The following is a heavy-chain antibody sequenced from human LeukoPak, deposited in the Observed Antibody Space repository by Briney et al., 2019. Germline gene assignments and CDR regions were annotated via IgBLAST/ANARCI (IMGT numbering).Heavy chain of an antibody. CDR3: ARGWLRSSFDL. Sequence: SQTLSLTCAISGDSVSSNSVAWNWLRQSPSRGLKWLGTTYYSSKWYNDYAVSVKGRVTINPDTSKNQFSLQLSSVTPEDTAVYYCARGWLRSSFDLWGQGTLVTVSS. J-gene: IGHJ4*02. V-gene: IGHV6-1*01. CDR1: GDSVSSNSVA. D-gene: IGHD5-12*01. CDR2: TYYSSKWYN.